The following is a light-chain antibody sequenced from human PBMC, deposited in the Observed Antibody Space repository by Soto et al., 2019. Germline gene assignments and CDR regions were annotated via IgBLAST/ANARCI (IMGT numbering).Light chain of an antibody. J-gene: IGKJ5*01. V-gene: IGKV3-15*01. CDR3: QQDSSWPII. CDR2: GAS. Sequence: DIAMTPSPATLSLSSGDRATISCQASQSVSSNYLAWYQQKPGQAPRLLIYGASIRANGVPYRFSGSGSGTEFTLTISSLESEYFGAYYCQQDSSWPIIVGKGTLLEIK. CDR1: QSVSSNY.